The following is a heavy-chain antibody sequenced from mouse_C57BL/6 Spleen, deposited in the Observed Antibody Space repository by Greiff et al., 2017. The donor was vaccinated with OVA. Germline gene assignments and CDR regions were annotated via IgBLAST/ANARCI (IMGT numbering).Heavy chain of an antibody. CDR1: GFTFSSYT. J-gene: IGHJ3*01. V-gene: IGHV5-9*01. CDR2: ISGGGGNT. D-gene: IGHD2-5*01. Sequence: EVKLMESGGGLVKPGGSLKLSCAASGFTFSSYTMSWVRQTPEKRLEWVATISGGGGNTYYPDSVKGRFTISRDNAKNTLYLQMSSLRSEDTALYYCASDTSYYSNYAWFAYWGQGTLVTVSA. CDR3: ASDTSYYSNYAWFAY.